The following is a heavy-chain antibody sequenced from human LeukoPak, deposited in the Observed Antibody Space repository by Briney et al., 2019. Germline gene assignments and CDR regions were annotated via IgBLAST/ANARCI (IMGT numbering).Heavy chain of an antibody. CDR2: ISGSGGGA. V-gene: IGHV3-23*01. Sequence: PGGSLRLSCAGSGFTFSSYAMSWVRQAPGKGPEWVSGISGSGGGAYYADAVKGRFTISRDDSKNTLSLHMNSLRGEDTAVYYCAKGFSGSYGSDFDYWGQGILVTVSS. J-gene: IGHJ4*02. CDR3: AKGFSGSYGSDFDY. D-gene: IGHD1-26*01. CDR1: GFTFSSYA.